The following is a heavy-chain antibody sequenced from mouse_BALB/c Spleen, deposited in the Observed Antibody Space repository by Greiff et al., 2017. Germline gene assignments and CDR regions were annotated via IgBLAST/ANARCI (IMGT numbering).Heavy chain of an antibody. V-gene: IGHV3-2*02. CDR2: ISYSGST. J-gene: IGHJ1*01. CDR1: GYSITSDYA. Sequence: VQLKESGPGLVKPSQSLSLTCTVTGYSITSDYAWNWIRQFPGNKLEWMGYISYSGSTSYNPSLKSRISITRDTSKNQFFLQLNSVTTEDTATYYCASYYGSSYFDVWGAGTTVTVSS. D-gene: IGHD1-1*01. CDR3: ASYYGSSYFDV.